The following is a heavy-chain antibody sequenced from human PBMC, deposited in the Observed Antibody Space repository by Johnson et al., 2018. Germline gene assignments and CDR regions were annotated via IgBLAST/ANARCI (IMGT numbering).Heavy chain of an antibody. J-gene: IGHJ3*01. CDR3: ARDGYYDSSGYYNDAFAA. CDR1: GFSFSSYV. Sequence: QVQLVQSGGGVVQPGRSLRLSCAASGFSFSSYVMHWVRQAPGEGLEWVANIWSDGGNINYGDAVKGRFTLSRDNAKNSLSLQMNSLRAEDTAVYYFARDGYYDSSGYYNDAFAAWGQGTMVTVSS. D-gene: IGHD3-22*01. CDR2: IWSDGGNI. V-gene: IGHV3-33*01.